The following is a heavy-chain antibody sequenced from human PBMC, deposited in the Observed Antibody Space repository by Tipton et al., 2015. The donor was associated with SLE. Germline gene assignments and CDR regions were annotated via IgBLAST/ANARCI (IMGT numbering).Heavy chain of an antibody. CDR3: ARAGYYDSSGPWRGDDAFDI. J-gene: IGHJ3*02. Sequence: TLSLTCTVSGGSISSYYWSWIRQPAGKGLEWIGRIYTSGSTNYNPSLKSRVTMSVDTSKNQFSLKLSSVTAADTAVYYCARAGYYDSSGPWRGDDAFDIWGQGTMVTVSS. V-gene: IGHV4-4*07. CDR1: GGSISSYY. CDR2: IYTSGST. D-gene: IGHD3-22*01.